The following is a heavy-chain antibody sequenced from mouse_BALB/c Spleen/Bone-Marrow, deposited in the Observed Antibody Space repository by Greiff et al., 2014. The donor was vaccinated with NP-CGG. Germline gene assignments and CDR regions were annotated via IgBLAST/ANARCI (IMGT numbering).Heavy chain of an antibody. CDR1: GFTFSDYY. CDR2: INDGGSYT. D-gene: IGHD4-1*01. V-gene: IGHV5-4*02. J-gene: IGHJ3*01. Sequence: EVHLVESGGGLVKPGGSLKLSCAASGFTFSDYYMYWVRQTPEKRLEWVATINDGGSYTYYPDSVKGRFTISRDNAKNTMYLQXXILKSEDTAMYYCANWAYWGQGTLVTVSA. CDR3: ANWAY.